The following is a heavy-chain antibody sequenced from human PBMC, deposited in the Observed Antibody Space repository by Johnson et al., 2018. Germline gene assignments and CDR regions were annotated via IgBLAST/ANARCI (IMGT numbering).Heavy chain of an antibody. V-gene: IGHV4-59*01. D-gene: IGHD3-16*02. CDR1: GGSLSSFY. CDR3: ARGWGGYRIDAFDI. CDR2: IYYSGST. J-gene: IGHJ3*02. Sequence: QVQLQESGPGLVKPSETLSLTCTVSGGSLSSFYWSWIRRPPGRGLEWIGFIYYSGSTNYTPSLKSRVSIAVDTSKNQFSLKLRPVTAADTAVYYCARGWGGYRIDAFDIWGQGTMVTVSS.